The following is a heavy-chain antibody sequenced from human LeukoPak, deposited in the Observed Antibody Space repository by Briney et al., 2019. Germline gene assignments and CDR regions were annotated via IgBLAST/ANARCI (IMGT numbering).Heavy chain of an antibody. V-gene: IGHV3-21*01. CDR3: GRWIHDQSNYLDY. J-gene: IGHJ4*02. CDR1: GFTFSSYG. Sequence: GRSLRLSCAASGFTFSSYGMNWVRQAPGKGLEWVSSISSSSSYKFYADSVKGRFTISRDNAKNSVYLQMNSLRVEDTAVYYCGRWIHDQSNYLDYWGQGTLVTVS. CDR2: ISSSSSYK. D-gene: IGHD2-2*01.